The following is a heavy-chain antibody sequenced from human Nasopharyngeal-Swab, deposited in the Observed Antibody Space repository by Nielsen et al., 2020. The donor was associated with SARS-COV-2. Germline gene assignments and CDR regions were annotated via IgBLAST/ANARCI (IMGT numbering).Heavy chain of an antibody. CDR2: IWYDGSNK. Sequence: GGSLRLSCAASGFTFSSYGMHWVRQAPGKGLEWVAVIWYDGSNKYYADSVKGRFTISRDNSKNTLYLQMNSLRAEGTAVYYCARDDYGDYGEPFDYWGQGTLVTVSS. J-gene: IGHJ4*02. D-gene: IGHD4-17*01. V-gene: IGHV3-33*01. CDR1: GFTFSSYG. CDR3: ARDDYGDYGEPFDY.